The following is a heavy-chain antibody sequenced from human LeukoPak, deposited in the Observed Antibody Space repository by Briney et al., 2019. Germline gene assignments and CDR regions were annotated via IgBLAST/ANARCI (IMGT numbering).Heavy chain of an antibody. CDR2: ISRTGNSI. D-gene: IGHD6-13*01. Sequence: GGSLRLSCAASGFTFSSYSMNWVRLAPGKGLEWISYISRTGNSIYYADSVKGRFTISRDSAENSLYLQMNSLRAEDTAVYYCARGPYSSNWYVDYWGQGTLVTVAS. V-gene: IGHV3-48*04. CDR3: ARGPYSSNWYVDY. J-gene: IGHJ4*02. CDR1: GFTFSSYS.